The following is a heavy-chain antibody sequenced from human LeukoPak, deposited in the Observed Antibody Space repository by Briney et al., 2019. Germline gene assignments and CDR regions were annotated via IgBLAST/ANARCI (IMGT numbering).Heavy chain of an antibody. CDR2: IYYSGST. CDR1: GGSISSHY. CDR3: ARDSNDSGAFDI. Sequence: PSETLSLTCTVSGGSISSHYWSWIRQPPGKGLEWIGNIYYSGSTNYNPSLRSRVTISVDTSKNQFSLKLSSVTAADTAVYYCARDSNDSGAFDIWGQGTMVTVSS. D-gene: IGHD1-26*01. V-gene: IGHV4-59*11. J-gene: IGHJ3*02.